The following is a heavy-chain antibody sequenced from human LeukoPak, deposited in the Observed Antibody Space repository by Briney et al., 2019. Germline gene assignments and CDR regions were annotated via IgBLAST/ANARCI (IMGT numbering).Heavy chain of an antibody. CDR1: GYTSTSYY. CDR2: INPSGGST. Sequence: ASVKVSCKASGYTSTSYYMHWVRQAPGQGLEWMGLINPSGGSTSYAQKFQGRVTMTRDTSTSTVYMELSSLRSEDTVVYYCARDVPQLGGPVDYWGQGTLVTVSS. D-gene: IGHD3-16*01. J-gene: IGHJ4*02. CDR3: ARDVPQLGGPVDY. V-gene: IGHV1-46*01.